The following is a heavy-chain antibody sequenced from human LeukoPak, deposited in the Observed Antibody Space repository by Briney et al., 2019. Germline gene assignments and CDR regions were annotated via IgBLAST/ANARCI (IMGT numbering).Heavy chain of an antibody. CDR1: GGSISSYY. V-gene: IGHV4-59*08. Sequence: SETLSLTCTVSGGSISSYYWTWIRQSPGKGLEWNGYIYYSGSTNYNPSLKSRVTISVDTSKNQFSLKLTSVTAADTALYYCARRASGTYSYYFDSWGQGTLVTVSS. D-gene: IGHD1-26*01. J-gene: IGHJ4*02. CDR3: ARRASGTYSYYFDS. CDR2: IYYSGST.